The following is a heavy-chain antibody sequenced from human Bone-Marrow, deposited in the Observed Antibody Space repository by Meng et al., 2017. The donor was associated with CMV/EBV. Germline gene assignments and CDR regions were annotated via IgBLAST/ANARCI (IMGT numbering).Heavy chain of an antibody. Sequence: SETLSLTCTVPGGSISSYYWSWIRQPPGKGLEWIGYIYYSGSTNYNPSLKSRVTISVDTSKDQFSLRMDSLPAADTALYYCERGTRSGSAIDPWGQGTRVTGSS. CDR1: GGSISSYY. CDR2: IYYSGST. CDR3: ERGTRSGSAIDP. D-gene: IGHD6-19*01. J-gene: IGHJ5*02. V-gene: IGHV4-59*12.